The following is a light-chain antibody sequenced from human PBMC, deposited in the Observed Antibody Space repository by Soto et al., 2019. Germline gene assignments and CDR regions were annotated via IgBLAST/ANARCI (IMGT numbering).Light chain of an antibody. CDR2: TND. CDR3: AAWDDSLNGVV. J-gene: IGLJ2*01. Sequence: QSVVTQPPSASGTXXXXXTISCSGSSSNIGRNPVNWYQQLPGTAPQLLIYTNDQRPSGVPDRFSGSKSGTSASLAISGLQSEDEADYYCAAWDDSLNGVVFGGGTKLTVL. CDR1: SSNIGRNP. V-gene: IGLV1-44*01.